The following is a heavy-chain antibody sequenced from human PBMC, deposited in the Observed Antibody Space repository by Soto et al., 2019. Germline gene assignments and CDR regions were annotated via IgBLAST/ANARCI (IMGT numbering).Heavy chain of an antibody. CDR2: TYHTGST. D-gene: IGHD3-10*01. CDR1: GGSFGTNY. Sequence: PSETLSLTCTISGGSFGTNYWSWIRQAPGKGLEWIGYTYHTGSTKYNPSLKSRATISVDTSKNQFSLTLNAAAAADTAVYYCATDSAGRGPFDPWGQGIQVTVS. J-gene: IGHJ5*02. CDR3: ATDSAGRGPFDP. V-gene: IGHV4-59*13.